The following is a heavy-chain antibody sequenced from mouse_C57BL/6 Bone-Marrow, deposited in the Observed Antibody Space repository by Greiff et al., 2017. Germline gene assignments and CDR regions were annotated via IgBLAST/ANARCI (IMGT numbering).Heavy chain of an antibody. Sequence: EVKVVESGGGLVKPGGSLKLSCAASGFTFSSYAMSWVRQTPEKRLEWVATISDGGSYTYYPDNVKGRFTISRDNAKNNLYLQMSHLKSEDTAMYYCARAPMPTVRDGYFDVWGTGTTVTVSS. CDR1: GFTFSSYA. V-gene: IGHV5-4*03. J-gene: IGHJ1*03. CDR2: ISDGGSYT. D-gene: IGHD6-5*01. CDR3: ARAPMPTVRDGYFDV.